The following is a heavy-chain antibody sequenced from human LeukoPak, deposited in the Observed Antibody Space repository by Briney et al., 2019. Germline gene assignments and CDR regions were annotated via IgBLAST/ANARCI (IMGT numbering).Heavy chain of an antibody. D-gene: IGHD6-6*01. CDR1: GGSMSSSNW. Sequence: SVPLSLTCAVSGGSMSSSNWWGWVRQPPGTGLEWIGEIYHSGSTNYNPSLKSRVTISVDKSKNQFSLKLSSVTAADTAVYYCARDRSVGVLPAPPFDFWGQGTLVTVSS. CDR3: ARDRSVGVLPAPPFDF. V-gene: IGHV4-4*02. J-gene: IGHJ4*02. CDR2: IYHSGST.